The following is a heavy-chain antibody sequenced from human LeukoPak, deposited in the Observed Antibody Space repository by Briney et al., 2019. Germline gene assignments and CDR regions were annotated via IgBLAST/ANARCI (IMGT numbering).Heavy chain of an antibody. CDR1: GDSISSYY. D-gene: IGHD3-9*01. CDR2: IYYSGST. Sequence: KPSETLSLTCTVSGDSISSYYGSWVRQPPGKGLERIGYIYYSGSTYYNPSLKSRVTISVDTSKNQFSLKLSSVTAADTAVYYCASGYYDILPGRYWGQGTLVTVSS. CDR3: ASGYYDILPGRY. J-gene: IGHJ4*02. V-gene: IGHV4-59*06.